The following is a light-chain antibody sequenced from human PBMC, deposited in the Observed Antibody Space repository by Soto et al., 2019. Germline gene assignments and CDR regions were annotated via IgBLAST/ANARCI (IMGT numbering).Light chain of an antibody. CDR3: QKYNKAPPWT. V-gene: IGKV1-27*01. Sequence: DIQMTQSPSSLSASVGDRVTITCRASLGISNYFAWYQQKPGKVPTLLIFAASTLQSGVPSRFSGSGSGTGFTITISSLQPEDVATYYCQKYNKAPPWTFGKGTKVEIK. CDR1: LGISNY. CDR2: AAS. J-gene: IGKJ1*01.